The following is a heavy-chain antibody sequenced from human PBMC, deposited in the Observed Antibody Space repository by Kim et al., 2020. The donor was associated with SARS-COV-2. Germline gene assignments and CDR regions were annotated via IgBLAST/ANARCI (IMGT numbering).Heavy chain of an antibody. Sequence: GGSLRLSCAASGFTFSSYSMSWVRQGPGKGLEWVANVKQDGSARYNVDSVKGRFTISRDNAQNSLHLQMNSLRVEDTAVYYCARRKIESLRWWSDGSDGSDDLRHPFDIWGQGTMVTVSS. CDR2: VKQDGSAR. J-gene: IGHJ3*02. CDR1: GFTFSSYS. V-gene: IGHV3-7*01. D-gene: IGHD2-15*01. CDR3: ARRKIESLRWWSDGSDGSDDLRHPFDI.